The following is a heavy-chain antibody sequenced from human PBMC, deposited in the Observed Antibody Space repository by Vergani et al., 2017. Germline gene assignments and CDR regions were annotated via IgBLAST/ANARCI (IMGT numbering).Heavy chain of an antibody. CDR3: AKATLYSSGFDY. CDR2: ISYDGSNK. D-gene: IGHD3-22*01. Sequence: QVQLVESGGGVVQPGRSLRLSCAASGFTFSSYGMHWVRQAPGKGLEWVAVISYDGSNKYYADSVKGRFTISRDNSKNTLYLQMNRLRAEDTAVYYCAKATLYSSGFDYWGQGTLVTVSS. CDR1: GFTFSSYG. J-gene: IGHJ4*02. V-gene: IGHV3-30*18.